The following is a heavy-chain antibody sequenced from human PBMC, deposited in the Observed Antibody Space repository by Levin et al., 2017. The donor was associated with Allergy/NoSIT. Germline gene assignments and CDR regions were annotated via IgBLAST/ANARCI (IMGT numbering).Heavy chain of an antibody. D-gene: IGHD1-14*01. J-gene: IGHJ4*02. CDR2: VNNYGSDT. V-gene: IGHV3-74*01. Sequence: GESLKISCTASEFIFSNYWISWVRLVPGKGLVWVSLVNNYGSDTIYADSVKGRFTISRDNAKNTVYLQMNSLRVEDTAVYYCATGGNQYFDYWGQGTLVTVSS. CDR3: ATGGNQYFDY. CDR1: EFIFSNYW.